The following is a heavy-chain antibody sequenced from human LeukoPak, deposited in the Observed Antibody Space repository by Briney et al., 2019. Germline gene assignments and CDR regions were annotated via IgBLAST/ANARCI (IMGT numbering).Heavy chain of an antibody. CDR2: IFDNENT. V-gene: IGHV4-30-4*07. D-gene: IGHD1-14*01. J-gene: IGHJ3*02. Sequence: PSETLSLTCTVSSGSITSGGKSWRWIRQPPGKGLEWLGNIFDNENTVYNPSLRSRLTISLDTSKSQFSLKLTSVTAADTAIYYCARVTLTTTARAFDIWGQGTMVTVSS. CDR1: SGSITSGGKS. CDR3: ARVTLTTTARAFDI.